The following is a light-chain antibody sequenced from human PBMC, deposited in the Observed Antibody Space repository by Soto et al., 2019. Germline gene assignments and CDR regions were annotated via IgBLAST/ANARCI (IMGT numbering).Light chain of an antibody. CDR1: SGYSNYK. J-gene: IGLJ1*01. CDR3: GADHGLGRNVVYV. CDR2: VGTGGIVG. V-gene: IGLV9-49*01. Sequence: QSVLTQPPSASASLGASVTLTCTLSSGYSNYKVDWYQQRPGKGPRFVMRVGTGGIVGSKGDGIPDRFSVLGSGLNRYLTIKNIQEEDESEYHCGADHGLGRNVVYVFGTGTQLTVL.